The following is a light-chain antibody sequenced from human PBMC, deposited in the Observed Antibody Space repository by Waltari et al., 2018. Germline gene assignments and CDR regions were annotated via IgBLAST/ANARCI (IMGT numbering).Light chain of an antibody. Sequence: DIQMTQSPSSLPASVGDRVTITCRSSPSISNYLNWYPPKPGEAPKLLVYVASNLQRGVPSRFSGSGSETDFTLTISSLQLEDFATYYCQQSYNAPYTFGQGTNVEIK. CDR1: PSISNY. J-gene: IGKJ2*01. CDR3: QQSYNAPYT. CDR2: VAS. V-gene: IGKV1-39*01.